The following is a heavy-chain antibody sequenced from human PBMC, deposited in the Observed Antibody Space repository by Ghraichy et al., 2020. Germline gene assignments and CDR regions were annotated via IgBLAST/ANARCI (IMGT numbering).Heavy chain of an antibody. V-gene: IGHV5-51*01. CDR3: ARQAGATINGMIYFYDY. Sequence: GESLNISCKGSGYRFTTSWIGWVRQMPGKGLEWMGIIYPGDSDTRYSPSFQGQVTISADKSISTAYLQWSSLKASDTAMYYCARQAGATINGMIYFYDYWGQGTLVTVSS. D-gene: IGHD1-26*01. CDR1: GYRFTTSW. J-gene: IGHJ4*02. CDR2: IYPGDSDT.